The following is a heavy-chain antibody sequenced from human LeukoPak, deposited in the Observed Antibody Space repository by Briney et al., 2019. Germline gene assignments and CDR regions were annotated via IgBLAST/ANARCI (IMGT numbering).Heavy chain of an antibody. Sequence: PSDTLSLTCTVSGVSISGSYWSWVRQPPGKGLEWVGYIYCSGDSNYNPSLKSRATISVDTSKSQFSLKVSSVTAADTAIYYCARHTYARPFDSWGQGTPVTVSS. CDR1: GVSISGSY. D-gene: IGHD6-6*01. V-gene: IGHV4-59*08. CDR2: IYCSGDS. J-gene: IGHJ4*02. CDR3: ARHTYARPFDS.